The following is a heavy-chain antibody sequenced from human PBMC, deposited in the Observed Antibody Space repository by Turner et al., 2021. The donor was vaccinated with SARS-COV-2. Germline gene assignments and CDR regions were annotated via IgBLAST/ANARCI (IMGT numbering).Heavy chain of an antibody. CDR1: GYTFDTYG. J-gene: IGHJ3*01. D-gene: IGHD3-16*01. V-gene: IGHV1-18*01. CDR2: ISGYSGNR. CDR3: ARGSLWFDDLRENAFDV. Sequence: QALLVQSGAEVKKPGASGKVSCKAVGYTFDTYGVVWVRQAPGQGLEWMGWISGYSGNRNYAQSLQGRVTMATDTSTNTAYMELRSLTSADTGVYFCARGSLWFDDLRENAFDVWGQGTLVTVSS.